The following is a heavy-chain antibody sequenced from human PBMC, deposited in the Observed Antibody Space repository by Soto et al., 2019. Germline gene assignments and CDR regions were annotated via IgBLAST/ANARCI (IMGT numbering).Heavy chain of an antibody. CDR2: IYSSGST. CDR3: ARDSRLGFPDY. V-gene: IGHV4-59*01. J-gene: IGHJ4*01. D-gene: IGHD3-16*01. CDR1: GGSISSYY. Sequence: QVQLQESGPGLVKPSETLSLTCTVSGGSISSYYWSWIRQPSGKGLEWIGYIYSSGSTKYNPSLKSRVTISVDTSKNQFSLKLSSVTAADTAVYYCARDSRLGFPDYWGHGTLVTVSS.